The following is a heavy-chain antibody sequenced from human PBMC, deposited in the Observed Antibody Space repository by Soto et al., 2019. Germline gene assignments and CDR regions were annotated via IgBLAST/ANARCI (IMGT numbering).Heavy chain of an antibody. CDR1: GYAFTSYY. V-gene: IGHV1-46*03. J-gene: IGHJ4*02. CDR3: ARDGATTFY. D-gene: IGHD4-17*01. CDR2: INPSGGST. Sequence: ASVKVVCKAAGYAFTSYYMHWVRQAPGQGLEWMGIINPSGGSTSYAQKFQGRVTMTRDTSTSTVYMELSSLRSEDTAVYYCARDGATTFYWGQGTLVTVSS.